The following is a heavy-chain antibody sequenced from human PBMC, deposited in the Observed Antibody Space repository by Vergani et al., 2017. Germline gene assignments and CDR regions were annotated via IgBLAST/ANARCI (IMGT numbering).Heavy chain of an antibody. CDR2: IKQDGSEK. CDR1: GFTFSSYW. J-gene: IGHJ6*03. Sequence: EVQLVESGGGLVQPGGSLRLSCAASGFTFSSYWMSWVRQAPGKGLEWVANIKQDGSEKYYVDSVKGRFTISRDNAKNSLYLQMNSLRAEDTAVYYCAREARYYDFWSGPPVPNYMDVWGKGTTVTVSS. D-gene: IGHD3-3*01. CDR3: AREARYYDFWSGPPVPNYMDV. V-gene: IGHV3-7*01.